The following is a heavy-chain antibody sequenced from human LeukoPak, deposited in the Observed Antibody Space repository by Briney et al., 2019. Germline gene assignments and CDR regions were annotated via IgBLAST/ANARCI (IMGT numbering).Heavy chain of an antibody. Sequence: SETLSLTCAVYGGSFSGYYWSWIRQPPGKGLEWIGEINHSGSTNYNPSLKSRVTISVDTSKNQFSLKLSSVTAADTAVYYCARRSNYYGSGSYYRDYYYYYMDVWGKGTTVTISS. V-gene: IGHV4-34*01. D-gene: IGHD3-10*01. CDR3: ARRSNYYGSGSYYRDYYYYYMDV. J-gene: IGHJ6*03. CDR1: GGSFSGYY. CDR2: INHSGST.